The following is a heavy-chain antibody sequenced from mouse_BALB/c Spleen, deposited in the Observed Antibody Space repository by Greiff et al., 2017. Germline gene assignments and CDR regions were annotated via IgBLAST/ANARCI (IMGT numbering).Heavy chain of an antibody. J-gene: IGHJ4*01. CDR1: GFNIKDTY. V-gene: IGHV14-3*02. D-gene: IGHD2-4*01. Sequence: VQLQQSGAELVKPGASVKLSCTASGFNIKDTYMHWVKQRPEQGLEWIGRIDPANGNTKYDPKFQGKATITADTSSNTAYLQLSSLTSEDTAVYYCARDATMIMYYAMDYWGQGTSVTVSS. CDR3: ARDATMIMYYAMDY. CDR2: IDPANGNT.